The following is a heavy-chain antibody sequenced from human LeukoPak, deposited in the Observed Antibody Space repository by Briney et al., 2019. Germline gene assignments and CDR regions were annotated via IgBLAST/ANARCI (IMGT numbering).Heavy chain of an antibody. Sequence: ASVKVSCKVFGYTLTELSMHWVRQAPGKGLEWMGGFDPEDGETIYAQKFQGRVTITADKSTSTAYMELSSLRSEDTAVYYCARGAVTNYYYYYYYMDVWGKGTTVTVSS. J-gene: IGHJ6*03. CDR3: ARGAVTNYYYYYYYMDV. CDR2: FDPEDGET. V-gene: IGHV1-24*01. CDR1: GYTLTELS. D-gene: IGHD4-17*01.